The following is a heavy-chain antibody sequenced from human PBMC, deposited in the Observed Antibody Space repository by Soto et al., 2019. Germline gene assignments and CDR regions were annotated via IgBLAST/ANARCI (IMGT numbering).Heavy chain of an antibody. V-gene: IGHV1-18*01. J-gene: IGHJ6*04. CDR1: GYTFTSYG. CDR3: ARDVEYSSPPLYYYSGRAV. Sequence: ASVKVSCKASGYTFTSYGISWVRQAPGQGLEWMGWISAYNGNTNYAQKLQGRVTMTTDTSTSTAYMELRSLRSDDTAVYYCARDVEYSSPPLYYYSGRAVGGKGPTAT. CDR2: ISAYNGNT. D-gene: IGHD6-6*01.